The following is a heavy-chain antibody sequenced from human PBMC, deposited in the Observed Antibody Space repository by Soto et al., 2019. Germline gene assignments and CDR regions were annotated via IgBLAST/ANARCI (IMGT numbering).Heavy chain of an antibody. CDR3: ARELGYGEVDSGY. D-gene: IGHD4-17*01. CDR2: IRAYNGNT. Sequence: QVQLLRSGAEVKKPGASVKVSCKASGYTFSSYGISWVRQAPGQGREWMGWIRAYNGNTNYSQKLQGRVTMTTDTTTSTACMDVRSLRWDDTGVCNCARELGYGEVDSGYWGQGTLVTVSP. V-gene: IGHV1-18*01. CDR1: GYTFSSYG. J-gene: IGHJ4*02.